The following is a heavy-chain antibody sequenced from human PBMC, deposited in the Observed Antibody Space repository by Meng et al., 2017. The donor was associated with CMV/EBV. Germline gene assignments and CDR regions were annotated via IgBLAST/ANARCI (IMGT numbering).Heavy chain of an antibody. CDR2: ISSSSSYI. D-gene: IGHD1-26*01. CDR1: GFTFSSYS. Sequence: GESLKISCAASGFTFSSYSMNWVRRAPGKGLEWVSSISSSSSYIYYADSVKGRFTISRDNAKNSLYLQMNSLRAEDTAVYYCARDIRVGWELRINAFDIWGQGTMVTVSS. V-gene: IGHV3-21*01. CDR3: ARDIRVGWELRINAFDI. J-gene: IGHJ3*02.